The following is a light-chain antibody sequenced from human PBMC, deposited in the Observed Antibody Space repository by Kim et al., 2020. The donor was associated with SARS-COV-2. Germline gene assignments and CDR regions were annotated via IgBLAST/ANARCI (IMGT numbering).Light chain of an antibody. CDR2: DVR. V-gene: IGLV2-11*01. CDR3: CSYAGNYTLV. Sequence: QSALTQPRSVSGSPGQSVTISCTGTSSDIGGYNYVSWYQQCPGTAPKLMIYDVRKRPSGVPDRFSGSKSGNTASLTISGLQAADEADYYCCSYAGNYTLVFGGGTKLTVL. CDR1: SSDIGGYNY. J-gene: IGLJ3*02.